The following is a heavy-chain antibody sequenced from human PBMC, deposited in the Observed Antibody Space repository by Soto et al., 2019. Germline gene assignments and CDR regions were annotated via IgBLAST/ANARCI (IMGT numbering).Heavy chain of an antibody. CDR3: ARGGSWSARPFFDY. V-gene: IGHV3-11*01. CDR1: GFTFSDYY. CDR2: ISSSGSTI. Sequence: GGSLRLSCAASGFTFSDYYMSWIRQAPGKGLEWVSYISSSGSTIYYADSVKGRFTISRDKAKNSLYLQMNSLRAEDAAVDYSARGGSWSARPFFDYWGQGTLVTVSS. J-gene: IGHJ4*02. D-gene: IGHD1-26*01.